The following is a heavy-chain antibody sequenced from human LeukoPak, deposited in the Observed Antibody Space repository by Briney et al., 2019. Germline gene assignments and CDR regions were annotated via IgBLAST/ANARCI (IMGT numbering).Heavy chain of an antibody. V-gene: IGHV3-21*01. CDR1: GFTFSSYS. D-gene: IGHD2-2*01. CDR2: ISGSSSYI. Sequence: GGSLRLSCAASGFTFSSYSMNWVRQAPGKGLEWVSAISGSSSYIYYADSVKGRFTISRDNAKNSLYLQMNSLRVEDTAVYYCASYSSSWYYFDYWGQGTLVTVSS. J-gene: IGHJ4*02. CDR3: ASYSSSWYYFDY.